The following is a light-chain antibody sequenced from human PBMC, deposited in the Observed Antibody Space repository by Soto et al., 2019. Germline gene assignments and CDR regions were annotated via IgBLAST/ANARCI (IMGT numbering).Light chain of an antibody. CDR1: NSDVGSYNL. Sequence: QSVLTQPASVSGSPGQSITISCTGTNSDVGSYNLVSWYQQHPDKAPKLIIYEVGVRPSGVSDRFSGSKSGSTASLTISGLQAEDEAEYYCSSYAGSGEVFGSGTKLTV. V-gene: IGLV2-23*02. CDR2: EVG. CDR3: SSYAGSGEV. J-gene: IGLJ1*01.